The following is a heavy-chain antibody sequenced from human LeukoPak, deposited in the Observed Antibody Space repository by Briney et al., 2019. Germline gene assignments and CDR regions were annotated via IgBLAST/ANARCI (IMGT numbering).Heavy chain of an antibody. J-gene: IGHJ4*02. CDR3: ARELGNHFDY. V-gene: IGHV4-30-2*01. D-gene: IGHD1-14*01. CDR1: GGSISSGGYS. CDR2: MYHSGST. Sequence: SQTLSLTCAVSGGSISSGGYSWSWIRQPPGKGLEWIGYMYHSGSTYYNPSLKSRVTISVDRSKNQFSLKLSSVTAADTAVYYCARELGNHFDYWGQGTLVTVSS.